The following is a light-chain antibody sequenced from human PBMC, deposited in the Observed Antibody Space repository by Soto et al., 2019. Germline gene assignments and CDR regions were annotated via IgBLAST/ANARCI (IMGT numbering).Light chain of an antibody. CDR1: HSVSSR. J-gene: IGKJ3*01. V-gene: IGKV3-15*01. CDR2: GAS. Sequence: EIVMTQSPATLSVSPGERATLSCRASHSVSSRLAWYQQKPGQAPRLLIYGASTRATGLPARFSGSGSGTEFTLTISSLQSEDFAVYYCQQRSNCPPVFTFGPGTKVDIK. CDR3: QQRSNCPPVFT.